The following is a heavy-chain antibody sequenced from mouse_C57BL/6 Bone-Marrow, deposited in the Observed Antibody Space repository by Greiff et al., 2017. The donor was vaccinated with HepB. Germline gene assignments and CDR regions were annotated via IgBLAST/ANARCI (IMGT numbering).Heavy chain of an antibody. Sequence: EVKLMESGGGLVKPGGSLKLSCAASGFTFSSYAMSWVRQTPEKRLEWVATISDGGSYTYYPDNVKGRFTISRDNAKNNLYLQMSHLKSEDTAMYYCARDEEIYYYDYWGQGTTLTVSS. CDR2: ISDGGSYT. J-gene: IGHJ2*01. CDR1: GFTFSSYA. V-gene: IGHV5-4*01. D-gene: IGHD1-1*01. CDR3: ARDEEIYYYDY.